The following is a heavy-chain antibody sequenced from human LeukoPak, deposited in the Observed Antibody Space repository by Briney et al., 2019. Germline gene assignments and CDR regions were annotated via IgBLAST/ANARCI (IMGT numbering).Heavy chain of an antibody. J-gene: IGHJ6*04. CDR3: VRARIVGATMDV. Sequence: GGSLRLSCAASGFTFSSYGMHWVRQAPGKGLEWVAVISYDGSNKYYADSVKGRFTISRDNAKNTLYLQMKSLRAEDTAVYYCVRARIVGATMDVWGKGTTVTVSS. CDR2: ISYDGSNK. V-gene: IGHV3-30*03. D-gene: IGHD1-26*01. CDR1: GFTFSSYG.